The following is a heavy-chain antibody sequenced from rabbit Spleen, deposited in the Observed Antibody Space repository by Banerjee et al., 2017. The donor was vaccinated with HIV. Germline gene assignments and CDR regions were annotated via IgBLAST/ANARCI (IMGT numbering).Heavy chain of an antibody. D-gene: IGHD3-1*01. J-gene: IGHJ4*01. CDR1: GFSFSDRDV. Sequence: LEESGGGLVKPEGSLTLTCKASGFSFSDRDVMCWVRQAPGKGLQWIACINTYTGKPVYATWAKGRFTISRTSSTTVTLQMTSLTAADTATYFCARDLASVVGWNFNLWGPGTLVTV. V-gene: IGHV1S45*01. CDR3: ARDLASVVGWNFNL. CDR2: INTYTGKP.